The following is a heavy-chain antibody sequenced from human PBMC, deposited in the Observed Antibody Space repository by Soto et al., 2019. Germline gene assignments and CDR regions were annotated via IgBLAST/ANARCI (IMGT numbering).Heavy chain of an antibody. V-gene: IGHV4-4*07. CDR1: GGSINTFY. CDR2: IFSSGST. J-gene: IGHJ6*01. CDR3: AREGSYSAYNFAHGIHLWSCGC. Sequence: SETLSLTCTVSGGSINTFYWSWVRQPAGKGLEWIGRIFSSGSTSFNPSLESRVAMSVDTSKNHFSLNLSSVTAADMTVYYCAREGSYSAYNFAHGIHLWSCGCWGKGARFTV. D-gene: IGHD5-18*01.